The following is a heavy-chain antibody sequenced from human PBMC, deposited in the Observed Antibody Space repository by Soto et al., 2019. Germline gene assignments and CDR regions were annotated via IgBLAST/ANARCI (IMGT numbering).Heavy chain of an antibody. D-gene: IGHD3-3*01. CDR3: ARDQGRRYDFWSGYYMYYYGMDV. J-gene: IGHJ6*02. CDR2: ISYDGSNK. V-gene: IGHV3-30-3*01. CDR1: GFTFSSYA. Sequence: GGSLRLSCAASGFTFSSYAMHWVRQAPGKGLEWVAVISYDGSNKYYADSVKGRFTISRDNSKNTLYLQMNSLRAEDTAVYYCARDQGRRYDFWSGYYMYYYGMDVWGQGTTVTVSS.